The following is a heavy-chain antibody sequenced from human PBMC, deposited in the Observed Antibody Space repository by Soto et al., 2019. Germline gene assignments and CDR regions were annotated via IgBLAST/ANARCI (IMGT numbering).Heavy chain of an antibody. J-gene: IGHJ4*02. CDR2: IYYSGST. V-gene: IGHV4-59*01. Sequence: PSETLSLTCTVSGDSISGYHWNWIRQPPGKVLEWIGYIYYSGSTKYNSSLKSRVTISVDTSKNQFSLKLSSVTAADTAVYYCARRYGASFDYWGQGTLVTVSS. CDR1: GDSISGYH. D-gene: IGHD4-17*01. CDR3: ARRYGASFDY.